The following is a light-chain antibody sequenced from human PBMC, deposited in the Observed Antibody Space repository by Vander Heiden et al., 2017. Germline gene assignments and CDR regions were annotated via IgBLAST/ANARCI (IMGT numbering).Light chain of an antibody. CDR1: SSDVGGYNY. V-gene: IGLV2-11*01. Sequence: QSALTQPRPVSRSPGQSVTISCTVTSSDVGGYNYVSWYQQHPGKAPKFLIYDVNKRPSGVPDRFSGSKSGNTASLTISGLQAEDEADYYCCSYAGSYTHVFGSGTKVTVL. CDR3: CSYAGSYTHV. J-gene: IGLJ1*01. CDR2: DVN.